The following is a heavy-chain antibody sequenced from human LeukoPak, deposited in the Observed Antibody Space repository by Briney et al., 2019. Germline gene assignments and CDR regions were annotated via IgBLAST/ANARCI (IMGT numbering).Heavy chain of an antibody. CDR3: ARDRRYSYGYGY. CDR2: ISSSSSYI. V-gene: IGHV3-21*01. Sequence: GGSLRLSCEASGFTFSSYSMNWVRQAPGKGLEGVSSISSSSSYIYYADSVKGRFTISRDNAKNSLYLQMNSLRAEDTAVYYCARDRRYSYGYGYWGQGTLVTVSS. J-gene: IGHJ4*02. D-gene: IGHD5-18*01. CDR1: GFTFSSYS.